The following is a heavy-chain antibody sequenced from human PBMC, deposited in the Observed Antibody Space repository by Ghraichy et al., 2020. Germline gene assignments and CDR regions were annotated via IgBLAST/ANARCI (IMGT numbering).Heavy chain of an antibody. Sequence: GGSLRLSCAASGFSFSTYSMNWVRQFPGKGLEWLSYISGSSGSIYYADSVRGRFTVFRDNAKNSLFLQMNILRDEDTAVYYCARDRDDIWGNYRYSFNCWGQGTLVTLSS. D-gene: IGHD3-16*02. CDR1: GFSFSTYS. CDR3: ARDRDDIWGNYRYSFNC. V-gene: IGHV3-48*02. J-gene: IGHJ4*02. CDR2: ISGSSGSI.